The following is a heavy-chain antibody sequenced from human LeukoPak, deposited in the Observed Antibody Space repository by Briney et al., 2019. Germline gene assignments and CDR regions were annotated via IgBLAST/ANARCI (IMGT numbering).Heavy chain of an antibody. CDR2: ISTSSTYI. Sequence: PGGSLRLSCAASGFMFSTYRMNWVRQAPGKGLEWVSSISTSSTYIYYADSLKGRFTISRDNAKNSLFLQMNSLRAEDTAVYYCARAETRGYCSGGSCPADPFDIWGQGTVVTVSS. J-gene: IGHJ3*02. CDR3: ARAETRGYCSGGSCPADPFDI. D-gene: IGHD2-15*01. V-gene: IGHV3-21*01. CDR1: GFMFSTYR.